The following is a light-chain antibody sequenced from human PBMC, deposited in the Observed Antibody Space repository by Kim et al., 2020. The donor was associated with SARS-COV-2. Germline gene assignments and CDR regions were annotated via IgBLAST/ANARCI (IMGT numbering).Light chain of an antibody. J-gene: IGKJ4*01. CDR2: GVS. V-gene: IGKV3-15*01. CDR3: KQYNNWPPGVS. Sequence: FPAERVTLSCRASQSVGISLAWYQQKPGQAPRLLIYGVSRRATDIPDRFSGSGSGTEFNLTISSLQSEDFGIYYCKQYNNWPPGVSFGGGTKLEIK. CDR1: QSVGIS.